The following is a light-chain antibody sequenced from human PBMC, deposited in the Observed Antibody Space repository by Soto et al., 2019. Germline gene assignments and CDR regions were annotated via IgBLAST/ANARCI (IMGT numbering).Light chain of an antibody. CDR2: EDT. Sequence: QSALTQPASVSGSPGQSITISCTGTSSDVGTSNRVSWYQHHPGEAPKLIIYEDTKRPSGVSNRFSGSKSANTASLTVSGLQVEDEAEYYCCSYAGSATWVFGGGTKLTVL. CDR1: SSDVGTSNR. J-gene: IGLJ3*02. V-gene: IGLV2-23*01. CDR3: CSYAGSATWV.